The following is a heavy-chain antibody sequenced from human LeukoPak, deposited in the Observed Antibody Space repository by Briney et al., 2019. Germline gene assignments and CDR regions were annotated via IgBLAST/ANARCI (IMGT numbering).Heavy chain of an antibody. J-gene: IGHJ6*02. CDR3: AREGDGSGSYYFKEYYYYGMDV. CDR1: GGSISSYY. D-gene: IGHD3-10*01. V-gene: IGHV4-59*12. CDR2: IYYSGST. Sequence: TSETLSLTCTVSGGSISSYYWSWIRQPPGRGLEWIGYIYYSGSTNYNPSLKSRVTISVDTSKNQFSLKLSFVTAADTAVYYCAREGDGSGSYYFKEYYYYGMDVWGQGTTVTVSS.